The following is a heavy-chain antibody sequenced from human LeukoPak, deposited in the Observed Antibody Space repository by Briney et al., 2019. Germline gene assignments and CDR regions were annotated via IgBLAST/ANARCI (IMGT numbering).Heavy chain of an antibody. V-gene: IGHV4-31*03. CDR1: GGSISSGGYY. J-gene: IGHJ6*02. Sequence: SETLSLTCTVSGGSISSGGYYWSWIRQHPGKGVERIGYIYYSGSTYYNPSLKSRLTISVDTSKNQFSLRLSSVTAADTAVYYCATDRSGYALMDVWGQGTTVTVSS. CDR2: IYYSGST. CDR3: ATDRSGYALMDV. D-gene: IGHD3-22*01.